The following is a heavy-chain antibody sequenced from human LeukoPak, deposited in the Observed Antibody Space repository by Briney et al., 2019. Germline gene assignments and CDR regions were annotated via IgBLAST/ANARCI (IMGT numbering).Heavy chain of an antibody. D-gene: IGHD2-2*01. J-gene: IGHJ6*03. Sequence: SETLSLTCTVSGGSISSYYWSWIRQPPGKGLEWIGYIYYSGSTNYNPSLKSRVTISVDTSKNQFSLKLSSVTAADTAVYYCARVRYERYMDVWGKGTTVTVSS. CDR1: GGSISSYY. V-gene: IGHV4-59*01. CDR2: IYYSGST. CDR3: ARVRYERYMDV.